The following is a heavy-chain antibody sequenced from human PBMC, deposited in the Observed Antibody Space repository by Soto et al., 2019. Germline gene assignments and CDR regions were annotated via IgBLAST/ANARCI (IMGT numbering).Heavy chain of an antibody. CDR1: GYRFNSYD. CDR3: ARVTTTFVWFDP. V-gene: IGHV1-8*01. D-gene: IGHD3-22*01. CDR2: INPSSGNT. Sequence: ASVKVSCKASGYRFNSYDINWVRQAPGQGLEWMGWINPSSGNTGYAQKFQGRVTVTRDSSINTAYLELTSLTSEDTAVYYCARVTTTFVWFDPWGQGTLVTVSS. J-gene: IGHJ5*02.